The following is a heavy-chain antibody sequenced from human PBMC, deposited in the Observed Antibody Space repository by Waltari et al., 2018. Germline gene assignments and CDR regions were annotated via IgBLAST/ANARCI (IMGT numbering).Heavy chain of an antibody. V-gene: IGHV4-59*11. J-gene: IGHJ4*02. CDR2: IYYSGST. D-gene: IGHD6-19*01. Sequence: SGGSISSHYWSWIRQPPWKGLEWIGYIYYSGSTNYNPSLKSRVTISVDTSKNQFSLKLSSVTAADTAVYYCAREDSSGWYGYWGQGTLVTVSS. CDR1: GGSISSHY. CDR3: AREDSSGWYGY.